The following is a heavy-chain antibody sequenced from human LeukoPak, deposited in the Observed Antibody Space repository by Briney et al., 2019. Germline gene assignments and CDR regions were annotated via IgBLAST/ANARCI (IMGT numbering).Heavy chain of an antibody. CDR1: GYSFTSYG. CDR2: ISTYNGNT. D-gene: IGHD6-19*01. CDR3: VRVGSGRPFDY. J-gene: IGHJ4*02. Sequence: ASVKVSCKASGYSFTSYGISWVRQAPGQGLEWMAWISTYNGNTHYAQNLQGRVTVTADTSTGTAYMELRSLRSDDTAVYYCVRVGSGRPFDYWGQGTLVTVSS. V-gene: IGHV1-18*04.